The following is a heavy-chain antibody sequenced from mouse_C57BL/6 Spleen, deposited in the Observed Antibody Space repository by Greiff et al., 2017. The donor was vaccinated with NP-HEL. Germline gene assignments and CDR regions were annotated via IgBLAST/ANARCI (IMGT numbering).Heavy chain of an antibody. J-gene: IGHJ2*01. V-gene: IGHV1-75*01. Sequence: QVQLQQSGPELVKPGASVKISCKASGYTFTDYYINWVKQRPGQGLEWIGWIFPGSGSTYYNEKFKGKATLTVDKSSSTAYMLLSSLTSEDSAVYFCAREAITTVVATNYFDYWGQGTTLTVSS. CDR3: AREAITTVVATNYFDY. CDR2: IFPGSGST. CDR1: GYTFTDYY. D-gene: IGHD1-1*01.